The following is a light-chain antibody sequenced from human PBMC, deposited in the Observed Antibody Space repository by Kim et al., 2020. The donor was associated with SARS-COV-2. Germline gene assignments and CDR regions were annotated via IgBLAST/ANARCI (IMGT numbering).Light chain of an antibody. J-gene: IGKJ2*01. CDR3: QHRRNWPPYT. V-gene: IGKV3-11*01. CDR2: DAS. Sequence: EIVLTQSPATLSLSPGDRATLSCRASQSIDSYLVWYQQKPGQAPRLLIHDASNRATGIPARFSGSGSGTDFTLTISSLEPEDFAVYYCQHRRNWPPYTYGQGTKLEI. CDR1: QSIDSY.